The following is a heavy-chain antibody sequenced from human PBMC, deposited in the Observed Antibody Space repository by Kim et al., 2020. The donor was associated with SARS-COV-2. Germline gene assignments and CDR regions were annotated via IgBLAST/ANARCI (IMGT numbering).Heavy chain of an antibody. Sequence: GGSLRLSCAASTFAFSIYEMNCLRQAPGKGLVWLSYISNTGDTVYYAESIVGRFTISRDNANNSLFLQMDSLRVEDTAVYYCAPIMLRENSFNIWGQGT. CDR1: TFAFSIYE. J-gene: IGHJ3*02. D-gene: IGHD3-10*01. CDR3: APIMLRENSFNI. CDR2: ISNTGDTV. V-gene: IGHV3-48*03.